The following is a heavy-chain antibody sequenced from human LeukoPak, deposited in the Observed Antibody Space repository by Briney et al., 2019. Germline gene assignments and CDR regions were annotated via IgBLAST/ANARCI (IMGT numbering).Heavy chain of an antibody. CDR1: GYTFTGYC. Sequence: ASVKVSCKASGYTFTGYCMHWVRQAPGQGLEWMGWINPNSGGTNYAQKFQGRVTMTRDTSINTAYMELSRLRPDDTALYYCARDPDMSSYGLVSWFDPWGQGTLVTVSS. V-gene: IGHV1-2*02. CDR3: ARDPDMSSYGLVSWFDP. CDR2: INPNSGGT. D-gene: IGHD5-18*01. J-gene: IGHJ5*02.